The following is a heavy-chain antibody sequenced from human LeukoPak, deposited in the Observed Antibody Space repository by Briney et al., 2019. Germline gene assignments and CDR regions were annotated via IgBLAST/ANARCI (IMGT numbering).Heavy chain of an antibody. V-gene: IGHV4-59*01. CDR2: IYYSGST. CDR1: GGSISSYY. D-gene: IGHD3-22*01. CDR3: ARDRLDSSGYYRYDAFDI. J-gene: IGHJ3*02. Sequence: SETLSLTCTVSGGSISSYYWSWIRQPPGKGLEWIGYIYYSGSTNYNPSLKSRVTISVDTSENQFSLKLSSVTAADTAVYYCARDRLDSSGYYRYDAFDIWGQGTMVTVSS.